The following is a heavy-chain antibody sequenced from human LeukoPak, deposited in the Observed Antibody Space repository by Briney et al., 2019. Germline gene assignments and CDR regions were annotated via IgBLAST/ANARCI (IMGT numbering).Heavy chain of an antibody. V-gene: IGHV4-30-4*01. J-gene: IGHJ5*02. CDR2: IYYSGST. CDR1: GGSISSGDYY. CDR3: VRDYASSMAANTTYNWFDP. Sequence: SETLSLTCTVSGGSISSGDYYWSWIRQPPGKGLEWIGYIYYSGSTYYNPSLKSRVTISVDTSRNQFSLKLTSVTAADTAIYYCVRDYASSMAANTTYNWFDPWGQGTLVTVSS. D-gene: IGHD6-13*01.